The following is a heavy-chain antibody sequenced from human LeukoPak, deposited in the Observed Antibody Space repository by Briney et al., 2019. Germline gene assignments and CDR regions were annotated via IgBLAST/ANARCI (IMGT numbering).Heavy chain of an antibody. CDR2: INHSGST. D-gene: IGHD1-26*01. CDR3: ARGALWVVFSLGVGFFDY. Sequence: SETLSLTCTVSGGSISGYYWSWIRQPPGKGLEWIGEINHSGSTNYNPSLKSRVTISVDTSKNQFSLKLSSVTAADTAVYYCARGALWVVFSLGVGFFDYWGQGTLVTVSS. V-gene: IGHV4-34*01. J-gene: IGHJ4*02. CDR1: GGSISGYY.